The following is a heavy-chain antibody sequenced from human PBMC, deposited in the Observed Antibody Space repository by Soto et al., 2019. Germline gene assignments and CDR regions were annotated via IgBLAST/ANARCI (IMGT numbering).Heavy chain of an antibody. CDR2: INPNSGGT. CDR1: GYTFTGYY. D-gene: IGHD2-2*01. V-gene: IGHV1-2*04. J-gene: IGHJ5*02. Sequence: QVQLVQSGAEVKKPGASVKVSCKASGYTFTGYYMHWVRQAPGQGLEWMGWINPNSGGTNYAQKFQGWVTMTRDTSISTANMELSRLRSDDTAVYYCARDRGYCSSTSCDNWFDPWGQGTLVTVSS. CDR3: ARDRGYCSSTSCDNWFDP.